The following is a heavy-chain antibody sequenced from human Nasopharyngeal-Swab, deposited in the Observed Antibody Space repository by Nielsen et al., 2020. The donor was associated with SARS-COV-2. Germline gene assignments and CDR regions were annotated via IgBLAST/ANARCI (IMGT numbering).Heavy chain of an antibody. V-gene: IGHV1-3*01. CDR2: INAGNGNT. J-gene: IGHJ5*02. CDR1: GYTFTSYA. D-gene: IGHD3-9*01. Sequence: ASVKVSCKASGYTFTSYAMHWVRQAPGQRLEWMGWINAGNGNTKYSQKFQGRVTITADESTSTAYMELSSLRSEDTAVYYCARDNNDILTGYYLNWFDPWGQGTLVTVSS. CDR3: ARDNNDILTGYYLNWFDP.